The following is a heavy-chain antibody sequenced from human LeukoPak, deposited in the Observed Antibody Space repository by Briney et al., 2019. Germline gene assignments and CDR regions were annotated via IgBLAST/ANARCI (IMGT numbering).Heavy chain of an antibody. Sequence: GGSLRLSCVASGFTFSSYSVNWVRQAPGKGLEWVSSISPSSSYIYYADSVRGRFTISRDDAKNSLHLQMNSLSAEDTAVYYCARANTKGFTYGNFDYWGQGTLVTVSS. CDR3: ARANTKGFTYGNFDY. J-gene: IGHJ4*02. D-gene: IGHD5-18*01. CDR1: GFTFSSYS. CDR2: ISPSSSYI. V-gene: IGHV3-21*01.